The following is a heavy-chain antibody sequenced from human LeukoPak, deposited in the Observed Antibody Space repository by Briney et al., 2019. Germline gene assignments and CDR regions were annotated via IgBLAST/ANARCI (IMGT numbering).Heavy chain of an antibody. CDR2: IRYDGSNK. CDR1: GFTFSNYG. D-gene: IGHD6-19*01. V-gene: IGHV3-30*02. CDR3: AKEMGSGWYRANFDY. Sequence: GGSLRLSCAASGFTFSNYGMHWVRHAPGKGLEWVTFIRYDGSNKFYADSVKGRFTISRDNSKNTMLLRMYSLRPEDTALYYCAKEMGSGWYRANFDYWGRGTLVTVSS. J-gene: IGHJ4*02.